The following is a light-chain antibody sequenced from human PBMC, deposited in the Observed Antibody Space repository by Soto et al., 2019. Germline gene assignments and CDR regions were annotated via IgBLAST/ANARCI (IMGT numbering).Light chain of an antibody. CDR3: QVWDTDSDHQV. V-gene: IGLV3-21*04. CDR2: YDT. CDR1: NIGSKS. J-gene: IGLJ1*01. Sequence: SYELTQPPSVSVAPGETARITCEGNNIGSKSVHWYQQKPGQAPVLVIYYDTHRHSGIPARFSGSNSASTATLTITRVEAGDEADYYCQVWDTDSDHQVFGSGTKLTVL.